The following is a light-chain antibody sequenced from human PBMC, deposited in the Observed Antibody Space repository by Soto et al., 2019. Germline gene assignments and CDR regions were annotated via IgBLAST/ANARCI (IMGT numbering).Light chain of an antibody. V-gene: IGLV2-8*01. J-gene: IGLJ3*02. CDR2: EVS. CDR1: SSDVGGYNY. CDR3: GSYVGSKSFV. Sequence: QSALTQPPSASGSPGQSVTISCTGTSSDVGGYNYVSWYQQHPGKAPKLMIYEVSKRPSGVPDRFSGSKSGSTASLTVSGLQAEDEADYYCGSYVGSKSFVFGGGTKVTVL.